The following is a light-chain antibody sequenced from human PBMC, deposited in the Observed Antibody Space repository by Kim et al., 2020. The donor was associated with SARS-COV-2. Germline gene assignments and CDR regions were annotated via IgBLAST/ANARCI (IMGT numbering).Light chain of an antibody. CDR3: LQSSSFPRT. Sequence: EIVLTQSPDFQSVTPKEKVTITCRASQSIGSDLHWFQVKPDQSPKLLIKFASQSFSGVPSRFSGSGSGTHFTLTINSLEAEDAATYYCLQSSSFPRTFGGGTKVDIK. CDR2: FAS. CDR1: QSIGSD. V-gene: IGKV6-21*01. J-gene: IGKJ4*01.